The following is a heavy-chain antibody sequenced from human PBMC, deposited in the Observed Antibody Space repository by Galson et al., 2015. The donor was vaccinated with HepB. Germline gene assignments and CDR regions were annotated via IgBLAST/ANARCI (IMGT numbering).Heavy chain of an antibody. CDR2: ISYDGSNK. J-gene: IGHJ4*02. D-gene: IGHD4-23*01. CDR3: AKEVNYGGNPPTDY. Sequence: SLRLSCAASGFTFSSYGMHWVRQAPGKGLEWVAVISYDGSNKYYADSVKGRFTISRDNSKNTLYLQMNSLRAEDTAVYYCAKEVNYGGNPPTDYWGQGILVTVSS. V-gene: IGHV3-30*18. CDR1: GFTFSSYG.